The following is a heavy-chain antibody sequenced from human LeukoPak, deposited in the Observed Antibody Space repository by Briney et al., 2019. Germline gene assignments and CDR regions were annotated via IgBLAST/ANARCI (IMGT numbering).Heavy chain of an antibody. CDR3: ARVQGGGFRTADF. D-gene: IGHD3-10*01. CDR2: ILEDGSIQ. Sequence: GGSLGLSCAASGFTFRNYMMHWVRQAPGKGLDWVAVILEDGSIQHYADSVKGRFTISRDNSRNTVFLQMNSLRGEDTAIYYCARVQGGGFRTADFWGQGTVVTVSS. V-gene: IGHV3-30*04. CDR1: GFTFRNYM. J-gene: IGHJ4*02.